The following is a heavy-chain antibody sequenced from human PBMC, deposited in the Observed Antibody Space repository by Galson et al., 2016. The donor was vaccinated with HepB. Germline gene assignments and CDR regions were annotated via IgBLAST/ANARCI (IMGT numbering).Heavy chain of an antibody. J-gene: IGHJ4*02. D-gene: IGHD4-23*01. CDR3: ARVAGNPGRPAYYDY. Sequence: TLSLTCTVSGGSISSGGFYWTWIRQNPGKGLEWIGNIYYSGTTHYNPSLKSRVTISEDTSNNQFSLKLTSVTAADTAVYYCARVAGNPGRPAYYDYWGLGTLVTVSS. CDR1: GGSISSGGFY. V-gene: IGHV4-31*03. CDR2: IYYSGTT.